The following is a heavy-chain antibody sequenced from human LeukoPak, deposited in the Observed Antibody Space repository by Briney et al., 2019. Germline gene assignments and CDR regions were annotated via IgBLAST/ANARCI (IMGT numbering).Heavy chain of an antibody. D-gene: IGHD1-1*01. CDR2: INAGNGNT. CDR1: GYTFTSYA. J-gene: IGHJ4*02. V-gene: IGHV1-3*01. CDR3: ARDPEGELEPYFDY. Sequence: ASVKVSCKASGYTFTSYAMHWVRQAPGQRLEWMGWINAGNGNTKYSQKFQGRVTITRDTSASTAYMELCSLRSEDTAVYYCARDPEGELEPYFDYWGQGTLVTVSS.